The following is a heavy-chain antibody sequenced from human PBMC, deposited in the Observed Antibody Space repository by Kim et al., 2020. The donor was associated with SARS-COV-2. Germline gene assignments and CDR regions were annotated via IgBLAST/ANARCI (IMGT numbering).Heavy chain of an antibody. CDR3: AKDIPRKGYYYYGMDV. J-gene: IGHJ6*02. D-gene: IGHD6-6*01. CDR1: GFTFDDYA. Sequence: GGSLRLSCAASGFTFDDYAMHWVRQAPGKGLEWVSGISWNSGSIGYADSVKGRFTISRDNAKNSLYLQMNSLRAEDTALYYCAKDIPRKGYYYYGMDVWGQGTTVTVSS. CDR2: ISWNSGSI. V-gene: IGHV3-9*01.